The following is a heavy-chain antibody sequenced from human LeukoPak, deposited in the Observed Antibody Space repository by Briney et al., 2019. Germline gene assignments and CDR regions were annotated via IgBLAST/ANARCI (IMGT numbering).Heavy chain of an antibody. J-gene: IGHJ6*03. Sequence: SETLSLTCTVSGGSISSYYWSWIRQPPGKGLEWIASMYYTGSTHYNPSLQSRVTISVDASKNQFSLKLRSVTAADTAVYYCASPFRYFDWFPYSYMDVWGKGTTVIVSS. CDR3: ASPFRYFDWFPYSYMDV. CDR1: GGSISSYY. D-gene: IGHD3-9*01. CDR2: MYYTGST. V-gene: IGHV4-59*04.